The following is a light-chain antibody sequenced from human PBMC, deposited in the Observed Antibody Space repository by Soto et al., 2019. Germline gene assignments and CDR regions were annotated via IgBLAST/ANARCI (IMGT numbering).Light chain of an antibody. J-gene: IGLJ1*01. Sequence: QSVLTQPPSVSGAPGQRVTISCTGSNSNIGAGFDVHWYQQLPGTAPKLLIFGNNNRPSGVPDRFSVSKSGTSASLAISDLQAEDEADYSCQTYGSSLSGYVFGTGTKLTVL. V-gene: IGLV1-40*01. CDR1: NSNIGAGFD. CDR3: QTYGSSLSGYV. CDR2: GNN.